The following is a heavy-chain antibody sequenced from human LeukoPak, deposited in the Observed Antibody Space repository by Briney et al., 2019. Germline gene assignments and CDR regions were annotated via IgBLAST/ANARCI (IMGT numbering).Heavy chain of an antibody. CDR3: ARYFDWPWAFDI. V-gene: IGHV4-61*01. J-gene: IGHJ3*02. CDR2: IYYSGST. CDR1: GGSVSSDTCY. Sequence: SETLSLTCIVSGGSVSSDTCYWSWLRQPPGKGLXXXGYIYYSGSTNCNPSLRSRATISVDTSKNQFSLRLSSVTAADTALYYCARYFDWPWAFDIWGQGTMVTVSS. D-gene: IGHD3-9*01.